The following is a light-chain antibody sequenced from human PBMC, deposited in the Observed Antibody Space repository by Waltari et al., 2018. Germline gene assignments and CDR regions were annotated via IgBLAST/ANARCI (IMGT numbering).Light chain of an antibody. CDR2: GNN. V-gene: IGLV1-40*01. CDR1: SSNIGAGYD. Sequence: QSVLTQPPSVSGAPGQRVTISCTGSSSNIGAGYDVHWYQQFPGTAPKVLIYGNNNRPSGVPDRFSGSKSDTSASLAITGLQAEDEADYYCQSYDGNLSDVIFGGGTKL. J-gene: IGLJ2*01. CDR3: QSYDGNLSDVI.